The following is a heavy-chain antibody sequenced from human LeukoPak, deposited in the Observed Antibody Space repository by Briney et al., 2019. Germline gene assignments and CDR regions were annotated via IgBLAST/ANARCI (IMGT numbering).Heavy chain of an antibody. Sequence: GGSLRLSCAASGFTFDDYGMSWVRQAPGKGLEWVSGINWNGGSTGYADSVKGRFTISRDNAKNSLYLQMNSLRAEDTALYYCARSRSMGCSGGSCYFDYWGRGTLVTVSS. CDR2: INWNGGST. V-gene: IGHV3-20*04. D-gene: IGHD2-15*01. J-gene: IGHJ4*02. CDR1: GFTFDDYG. CDR3: ARSRSMGCSGGSCYFDY.